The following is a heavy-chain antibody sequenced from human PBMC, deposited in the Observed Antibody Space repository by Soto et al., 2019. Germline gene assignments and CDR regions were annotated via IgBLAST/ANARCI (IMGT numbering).Heavy chain of an antibody. CDR1: GFIFNNYV. CDR2: ISGSGGST. V-gene: IGHV3-23*01. CDR3: AKGELGTDY. D-gene: IGHD1-7*01. Sequence: EVQRLESGGGLVQPGESLRLSCAASGFIFNNYVMSWVRQAPGKGLEWVSSISGSGGSTYYADSVKGRFTISRDNSKNTLYLQMNSLRAEDTAIYYCAKGELGTDYWGQGSLVPVSS. J-gene: IGHJ4*02.